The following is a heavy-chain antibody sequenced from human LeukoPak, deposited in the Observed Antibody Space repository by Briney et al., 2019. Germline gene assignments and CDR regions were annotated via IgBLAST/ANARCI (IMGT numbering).Heavy chain of an antibody. CDR1: GYSFSSYC. CDR2: INPSSGKT. V-gene: IGHV1-46*03. CDR3: ARDGRQRTAAALSSDH. Sequence: WASVKVSCKASGYSFSSYCMQWVRQAPGQGLEWMGIINPSSGKTSYAQRFQGRVTQHRDTSTSTVYMDLTHLRSEDSAIYYCARDGRQRTAAALSSDHWGQGTQVTVSS. D-gene: IGHD6-13*01. J-gene: IGHJ4*02.